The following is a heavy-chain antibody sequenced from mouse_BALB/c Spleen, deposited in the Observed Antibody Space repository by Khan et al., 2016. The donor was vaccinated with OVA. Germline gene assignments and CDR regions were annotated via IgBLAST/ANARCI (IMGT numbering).Heavy chain of an antibody. V-gene: IGHV5-6*01. J-gene: IGHJ3*01. D-gene: IGHD1-1*01. CDR3: ARLAYYYNSEGFAY. CDR1: GFTFSTYG. Sequence: EVELVESGGDLVQPGGSLKLSCAASGFTFSTYGMSWVRQTPDKRLEWVATISSGGHYTYYPDSVKGRFTISRDNAKSTLYLQMSSLKSEDTAIYYCARLAYYYNSEGFAYWGQGTLVTVSA. CDR2: ISSGGHYT.